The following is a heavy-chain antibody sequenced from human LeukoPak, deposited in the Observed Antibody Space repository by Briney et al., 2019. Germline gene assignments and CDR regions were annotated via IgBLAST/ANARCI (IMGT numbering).Heavy chain of an antibody. V-gene: IGHV4-59*01. CDR2: ISYSGNT. D-gene: IGHD1-1*01. Sequence: SETLSLTCTVSGGSISNYYWGCIRQPPGKGLEGIGYISYSGNTNYNPSLKSRVTMSVDMSKNQFSLKLTSVTAADPAVYYCVRVGRSLHWNPDFWGLGTLVTVSS. CDR1: GGSISNYY. CDR3: VRVGRSLHWNPDF. J-gene: IGHJ4*02.